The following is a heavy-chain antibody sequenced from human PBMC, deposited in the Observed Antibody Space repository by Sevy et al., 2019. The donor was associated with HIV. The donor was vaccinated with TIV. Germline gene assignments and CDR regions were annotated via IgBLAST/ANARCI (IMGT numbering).Heavy chain of an antibody. CDR2: ISGYNGDT. CDR1: GYTFNSYV. Sequence: ASVKVSCKASGYTFNSYVITWVRQAHGQGLEWMGKISGYNGDTKYGQKFQGRVTMTTDPSTSTAYMELRSLKSDDTAVYYCARAPSGSQGPGQYFQHWGQGTLVTVSS. CDR3: ARAPSGSQGPGQYFQH. D-gene: IGHD1-26*01. V-gene: IGHV1-18*01. J-gene: IGHJ1*01.